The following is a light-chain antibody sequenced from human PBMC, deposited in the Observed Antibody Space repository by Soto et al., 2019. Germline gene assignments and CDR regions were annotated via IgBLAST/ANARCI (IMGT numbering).Light chain of an antibody. CDR2: GNN. V-gene: IGLV1-40*01. CDR1: SSNIGAGYD. Sequence: QLVLTQPPSVSGAPGQRVTISCTGSSSNIGAGYDVHWYQQLPGTAPKLLIYGNNNRPSGVPDRFSGSKSGTSASLAITGLQTEDEADYYCQSYDSSLSGSYVFGTGTKLTVL. J-gene: IGLJ1*01. CDR3: QSYDSSLSGSYV.